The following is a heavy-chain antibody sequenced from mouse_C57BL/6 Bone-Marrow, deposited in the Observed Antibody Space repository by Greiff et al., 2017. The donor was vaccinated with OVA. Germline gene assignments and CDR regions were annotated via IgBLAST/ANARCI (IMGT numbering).Heavy chain of an antibody. V-gene: IGHV14-4*01. CDR1: GFNIKDDY. J-gene: IGHJ2*01. CDR3: TTGRGYFDY. Sequence: EVQLQQSGAELVRPEASVKLSCTASGFNIKDDYMHWVKQRPEQGLEWIGWIDPENGDTEYASKFQGKATITADTSSNTAYLQLSSLTSEDTAVYYCTTGRGYFDYWGQGTTLTVSS. CDR2: IDPENGDT.